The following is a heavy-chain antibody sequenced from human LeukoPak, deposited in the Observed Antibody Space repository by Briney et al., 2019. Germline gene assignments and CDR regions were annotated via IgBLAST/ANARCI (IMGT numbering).Heavy chain of an antibody. CDR3: VRLVYYYYMDV. Sequence: GESLKISCKGLGYSFSTYWIGWVRQMPGKGLEWMGIIYPGDSDTRYGPSFQGQVTISADKSISTAYLQWSSLKASDTAMYYCVRLVYYYYMDVWGKGTTVIVSS. V-gene: IGHV5-51*01. CDR1: GYSFSTYW. J-gene: IGHJ6*03. CDR2: IYPGDSDT.